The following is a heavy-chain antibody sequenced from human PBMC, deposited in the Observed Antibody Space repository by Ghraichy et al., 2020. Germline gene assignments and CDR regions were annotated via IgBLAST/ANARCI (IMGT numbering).Heavy chain of an antibody. D-gene: IGHD2-2*01. Sequence: ASVKVSCKASGYTFTGYYMHWVRQAPGQGLEWMGWINPNSGGTNYAQKFQGRVTMTRDTSISTAYMELSRLRSDDTAVYYCAREKSIVVVPAAAYGMDVWGQGTTVTVSS. J-gene: IGHJ6*02. CDR3: AREKSIVVVPAAAYGMDV. CDR1: GYTFTGYY. CDR2: INPNSGGT. V-gene: IGHV1-2*02.